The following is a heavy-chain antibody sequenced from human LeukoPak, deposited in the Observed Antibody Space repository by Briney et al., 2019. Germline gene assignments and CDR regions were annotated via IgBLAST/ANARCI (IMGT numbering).Heavy chain of an antibody. CDR2: IYYSGST. CDR1: GGSISSYY. Sequence: PSETLSPTCTVSGGSISSYYWSWIRQPPGKGLEWIGYIYYSGSTNYNPSLKSRITISVDTSKNQFSLKLSSVTAADTAVYYCARVRSSLSSGWYKLDYWGQGTLVTVSS. D-gene: IGHD6-19*01. V-gene: IGHV4-59*01. J-gene: IGHJ4*02. CDR3: ARVRSSLSSGWYKLDY.